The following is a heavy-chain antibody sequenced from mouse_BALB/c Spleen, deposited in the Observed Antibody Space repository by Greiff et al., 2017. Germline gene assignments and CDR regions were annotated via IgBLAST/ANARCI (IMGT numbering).Heavy chain of an antibody. CDR3: ARLDTTVVAHFDY. CDR1: GYSITSDYA. CDR2: ISYSGST. V-gene: IGHV3-2*02. J-gene: IGHJ2*01. D-gene: IGHD1-1*01. Sequence: EVKLVESGPGLVKPSQSLSLTCTVTGYSITSDYAWNWIRQFPGNKLEWMGYISYSGSTSYNPSLKSRISITRDTSKNQFFLQLNSVTTEDTATYDCARLDTTVVAHFDYWGQGTTLTVSS.